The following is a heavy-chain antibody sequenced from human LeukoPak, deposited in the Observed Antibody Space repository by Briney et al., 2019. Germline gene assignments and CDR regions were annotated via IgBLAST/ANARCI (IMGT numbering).Heavy chain of an antibody. V-gene: IGHV4-59*01. CDR1: GGSISSYY. CDR2: IYYSGST. CDR3: ARLGIAVDNWFDP. Sequence: KPSETLSLTCTVSGGSISSYYWSWIRQPPGKGLEWIGYIYYSGSTNFNPSLESRVTMSVDTSKNQFSLKLTSVTAADTAMYYCARLGIAVDNWFDPWGQGTLVTVSS. D-gene: IGHD6-19*01. J-gene: IGHJ5*02.